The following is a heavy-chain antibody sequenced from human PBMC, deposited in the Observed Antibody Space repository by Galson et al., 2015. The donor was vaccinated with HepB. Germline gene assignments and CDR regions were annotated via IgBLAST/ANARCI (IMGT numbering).Heavy chain of an antibody. J-gene: IGHJ4*02. V-gene: IGHV5-51*03. Sequence: QSGAEVKQPGESLKISCECSGYSFSQFWIGWGRQMPGKGLEWIGIIYPGDSDTTYSPSFQGQVTISADKSITTAYLQWNSLKASDTAMYYCARRPGDERKFDFWGQGTQVTVSS. CDR2: IYPGDSDT. D-gene: IGHD1-14*01. CDR1: GYSFSQFW. CDR3: ARRPGDERKFDF.